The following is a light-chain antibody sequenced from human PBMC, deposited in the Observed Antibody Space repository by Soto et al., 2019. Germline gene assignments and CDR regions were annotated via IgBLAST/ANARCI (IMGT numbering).Light chain of an antibody. CDR1: QSVASRY. CDR2: GAS. CDR3: QQYSTSVTWT. Sequence: EIVLRQSPGTLSLSPGERATLSCRASQSVASRYLAWYQHKPGQAPRLLIYGASNRATGIPDRFSGSGSGTDFTLTISRLEPEDFAVYYCQQYSTSVTWTFGQGTKVEIK. J-gene: IGKJ1*01. V-gene: IGKV3-20*01.